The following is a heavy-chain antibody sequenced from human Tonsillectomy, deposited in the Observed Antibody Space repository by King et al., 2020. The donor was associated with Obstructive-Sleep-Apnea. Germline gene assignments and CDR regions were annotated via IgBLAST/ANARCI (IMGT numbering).Heavy chain of an antibody. V-gene: IGHV3-48*04. CDR1: VFTFRSDN. J-gene: IGHJ4*02. D-gene: IGHD6-19*01. Sequence: VQLVVSGGGLVQPGGSLRLSCAASVFTFRSDNMNWVRQAPGKGPEWVSYISSSSSTIYYADSVKGRFTISRDNAKNSLYLQLNSLRAEDTAIYYCAGQGWDFWGQGTLVTVSS. CDR2: ISSSSSTI. CDR3: AGQGWDF.